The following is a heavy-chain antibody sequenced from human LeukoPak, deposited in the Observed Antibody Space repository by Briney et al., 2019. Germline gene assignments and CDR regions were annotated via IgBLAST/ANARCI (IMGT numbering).Heavy chain of an antibody. Sequence: PSETLSPTCTISGASISSHYWSWIRQPPGKELEWIGYIDNGGSPKYSPSLRSRVTMSVVTSKNQFSLKLNSVTAADTAVYYCARDLGRVANDYYFDSWGQGTLVTVSS. V-gene: IGHV4-59*11. CDR2: IDNGGSP. J-gene: IGHJ4*02. D-gene: IGHD4/OR15-4a*01. CDR1: GASISSHY. CDR3: ARDLGRVANDYYFDS.